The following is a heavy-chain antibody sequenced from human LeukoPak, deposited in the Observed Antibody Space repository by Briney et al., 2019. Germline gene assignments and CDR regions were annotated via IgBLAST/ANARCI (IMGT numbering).Heavy chain of an antibody. D-gene: IGHD6-19*01. V-gene: IGHV4-61*02. J-gene: IGHJ5*02. CDR1: GGSITSDLYD. CDR3: ARGSGWNAFDP. CDR2: IYTNGWT. Sequence: SETLSLTCSVAGGSITSDLYDWTWIRQPAGKGLEWIGRIYTNGWTDYNPSLKSRVTISVDTSKNDFSLKLTFVTAADTALSCCARGSGWNAFDPWGQGTLVTVSS.